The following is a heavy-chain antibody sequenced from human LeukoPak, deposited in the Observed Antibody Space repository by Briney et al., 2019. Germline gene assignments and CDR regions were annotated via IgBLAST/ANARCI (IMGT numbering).Heavy chain of an antibody. V-gene: IGHV1-69*13. CDR1: GGTFSSFA. CDR2: IIPIFGTA. CDR3: ATYTAMVTGTFDY. J-gene: IGHJ4*02. D-gene: IGHD5-18*01. Sequence: SVKVSCKASGGTFSSFAISWVRQAPGQGLEWMGGIIPIFGTANYAQKFQGRVTITADESTSTAYMKLSSLRSEDTAVYYCATYTAMVTGTFDYWGQGTLVTVSS.